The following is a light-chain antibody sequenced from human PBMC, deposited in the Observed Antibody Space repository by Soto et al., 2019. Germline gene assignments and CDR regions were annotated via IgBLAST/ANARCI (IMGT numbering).Light chain of an antibody. CDR1: QDIQNY. CDR2: DAS. Sequence: DIQMTQSPSSLSASVGDRVTITCQASQDIQNYINWYQHTPGKAPKLLIFDASNLQPGVASRFSGRASGTDFFLTISSLHPEDFATYFCQQHHDFPYTLGQGTKLDIK. CDR3: QQHHDFPYT. J-gene: IGKJ2*01. V-gene: IGKV1-33*01.